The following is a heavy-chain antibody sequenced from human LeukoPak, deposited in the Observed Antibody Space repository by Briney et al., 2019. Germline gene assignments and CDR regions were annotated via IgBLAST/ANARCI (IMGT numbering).Heavy chain of an antibody. Sequence: GGSLRLSCAASGFTFGYYWMSWVRQAPGTGLEWVANIGPDGSEKYYVDSVKGRFNISRDNAKSSLFLQMNSLRDEDTAVYYCASGLRGTYWGQGTLVTVSS. CDR1: GFTFGYYW. D-gene: IGHD1-1*01. CDR3: ASGLRGTY. CDR2: IGPDGSEK. V-gene: IGHV3-7*01. J-gene: IGHJ4*02.